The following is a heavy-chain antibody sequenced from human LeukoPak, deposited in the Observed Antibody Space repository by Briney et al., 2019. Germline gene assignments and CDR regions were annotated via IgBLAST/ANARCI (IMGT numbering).Heavy chain of an antibody. Sequence: GGSLRLSCAASGFTFSSYGMHWVRQAPGKGLEWVAFIRYDGSNKYYADSVEGRFTISRDNSKNTLYLQMNSLRAEDTAVYYCANALPDAYYFDYWGQGTLVTVSS. V-gene: IGHV3-30*02. CDR2: IRYDGSNK. J-gene: IGHJ4*02. CDR3: ANALPDAYYFDY. CDR1: GFTFSSYG. D-gene: IGHD1-14*01.